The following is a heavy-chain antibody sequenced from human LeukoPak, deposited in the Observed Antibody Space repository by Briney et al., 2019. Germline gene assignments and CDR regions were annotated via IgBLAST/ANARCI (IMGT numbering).Heavy chain of an antibody. D-gene: IGHD3-22*01. V-gene: IGHV3-23*01. CDR2: ISDSGGRT. CDR3: AKRGVVIRVILVGFHKEAYYFDS. J-gene: IGHJ4*02. Sequence: GGSLRLSCAVAGITLSNYGMSWVRQAPGKGLELGAGISDSGGRTNYAGAVKGRFTISSANPKNTLYLQMNSLRAEDTAVYFCAKRGVVIRVILVGFHKEAYYFDSWGQGALVTVSS. CDR1: GITLSNYG.